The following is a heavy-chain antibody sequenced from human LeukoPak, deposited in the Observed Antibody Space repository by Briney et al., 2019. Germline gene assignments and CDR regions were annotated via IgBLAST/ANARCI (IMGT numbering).Heavy chain of an antibody. J-gene: IGHJ4*02. Sequence: ASVKVSCKVSGYTLTELSMHWVRQAPGKGLEWMGSFDPGDGKTIYAQKFQGRVTMTEDTFTDTAYMELNSLRSEDTAVYYCATNGGYWGRGTLVTVSS. CDR1: GYTLTELS. V-gene: IGHV1-24*01. CDR2: FDPGDGKT. CDR3: ATNGGY. D-gene: IGHD1-1*01.